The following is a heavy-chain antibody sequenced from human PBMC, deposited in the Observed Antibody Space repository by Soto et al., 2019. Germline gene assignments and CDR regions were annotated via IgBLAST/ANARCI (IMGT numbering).Heavy chain of an antibody. V-gene: IGHV4-59*01. Sequence: SETLSLTCTVSGGSFSSYYRSWIRQPPGKGLEWIGYIYYTGSIIYNPSLKSRVTMSVDMSMKQFSLKLNSVTAADTAVYYCARTTTLENYFDYWGQGTLVTVSS. J-gene: IGHJ4*02. CDR1: GGSFSSYY. CDR2: IYYTGSI. D-gene: IGHD2-15*01. CDR3: ARTTTLENYFDY.